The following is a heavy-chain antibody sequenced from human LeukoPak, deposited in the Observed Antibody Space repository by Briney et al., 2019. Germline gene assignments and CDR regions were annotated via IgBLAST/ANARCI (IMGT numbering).Heavy chain of an antibody. D-gene: IGHD2-2*01. CDR3: ARGEYTSLIDY. CDR1: GFTFSTYS. V-gene: IGHV3-48*01. J-gene: IGHJ4*02. CDR2: ISSSSSSI. Sequence: PGGSLRLSCAASGFTFSTYSMNWVRQAPGKGLEWVSYISSSSSSIYYADSVRGRFTISRDNAKNSLYLQMNSLRAEDTAVYYCARGEYTSLIDYWGQGTLVTVSS.